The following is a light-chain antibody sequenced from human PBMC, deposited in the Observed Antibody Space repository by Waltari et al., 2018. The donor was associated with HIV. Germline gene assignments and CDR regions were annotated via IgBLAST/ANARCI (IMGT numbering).Light chain of an antibody. Sequence: SSELTQDPTVSVALGQTVKITCKVDNPRTYYAGWYQQKPGQAPVLVSYGKNKRPSEISDRFSSSASRNTASLTITGAQAEDEADYYCKTRDRSGNLYIFGTGTTVTVL. CDR3: KTRDRSGNLYI. CDR1: NPRTYY. V-gene: IGLV3-19*01. CDR2: GKN. J-gene: IGLJ1*01.